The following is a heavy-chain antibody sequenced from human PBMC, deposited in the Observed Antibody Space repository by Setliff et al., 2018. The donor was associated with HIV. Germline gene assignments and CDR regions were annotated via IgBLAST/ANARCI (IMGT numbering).Heavy chain of an antibody. CDR1: GGSIRNYY. J-gene: IGHJ6*03. V-gene: IGHV4-4*07. CDR3: ARVVNHYDSSGYFGGYYYYMDV. CDR2: IYTSGSA. Sequence: SETLSLTCTVSGGSIRNYYWSWIRQPAGKGLEWIGRIYTSGSAKYNPSLKSRVTMSGDTSKKQFSLKLSSVTAADTAVYYCARVVNHYDSSGYFGGYYYYMDVWGKGTTVTVSS. D-gene: IGHD3-22*01.